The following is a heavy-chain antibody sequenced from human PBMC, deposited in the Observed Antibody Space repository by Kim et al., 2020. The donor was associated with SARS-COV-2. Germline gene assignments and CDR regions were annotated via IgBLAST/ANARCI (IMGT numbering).Heavy chain of an antibody. CDR3: ARAIIDSEDGIVVVTDTHFDY. CDR2: IYYSGST. J-gene: IGHJ4*02. CDR1: GGSISSGGYY. V-gene: IGHV4-31*03. Sequence: SETLSLTCTVSGGSISSGGYYWSWIRQHPGKGLEWIGYIYYSGSTYYNPSLKSRVTISVDTSKNQFSLKLSSVTAADTAVYYCARAIIDSEDGIVVVTDTHFDYWGQGTLVTVSS. D-gene: IGHD2-21*02.